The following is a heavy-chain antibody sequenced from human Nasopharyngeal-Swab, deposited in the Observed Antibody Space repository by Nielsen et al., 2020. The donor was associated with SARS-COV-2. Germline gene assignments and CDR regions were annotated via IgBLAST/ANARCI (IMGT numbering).Heavy chain of an antibody. V-gene: IGHV3-48*04. CDR2: ISSSSSTI. CDR3: ARGPHLGVRGVSWFDP. CDR1: GFTFSSYS. J-gene: IGHJ5*02. Sequence: GGSLRLSCAASGFTFSSYSMNWVRQAPGKGLEWVSYISSSSSTIYYADSVKGRFTISRDNAKSSLYLQMNSLRAEDTAVYYCARGPHLGVRGVSWFDPWGQGTLVTVSS. D-gene: IGHD3-10*01.